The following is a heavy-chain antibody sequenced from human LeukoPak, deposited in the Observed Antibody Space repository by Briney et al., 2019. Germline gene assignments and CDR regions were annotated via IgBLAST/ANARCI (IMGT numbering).Heavy chain of an antibody. CDR2: VDHGGSGT. V-gene: IGHV3-74*01. Sequence: GGSLRLSCAASGFTFTNYWMHWVRQPPGKGLVWVSRVDHGGSGTAYADSVTGRFTISRDNAKNTVYLQMNSLRAEDTTVYYCATDLGWGQGTLVTVSS. D-gene: IGHD4-17*01. J-gene: IGHJ4*02. CDR3: ATDLG. CDR1: GFTFTNYW.